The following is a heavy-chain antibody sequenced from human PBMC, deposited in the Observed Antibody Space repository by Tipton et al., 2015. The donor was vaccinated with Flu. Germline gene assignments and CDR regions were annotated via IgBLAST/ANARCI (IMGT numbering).Heavy chain of an antibody. V-gene: IGHV4-34*01. Sequence: TLSLTCAVYGGSFSGYYWSWIRQPPGKGLEWIGEINHSGSTNYNPSLKSRVTISVDTSKNQFSLKLSSVTAADTAVYYCARERWATWYFDYWGQGTLVTVSP. D-gene: IGHD5-12*01. CDR1: GGSFSGYY. J-gene: IGHJ4*02. CDR3: ARERWATWYFDY. CDR2: INHSGST.